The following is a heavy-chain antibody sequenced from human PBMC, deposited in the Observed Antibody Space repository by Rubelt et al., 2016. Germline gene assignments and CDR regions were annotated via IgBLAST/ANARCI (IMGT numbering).Heavy chain of an antibody. Sequence: KPGSSVKVSCKASGGTFSSYVINWVRQAPGQGLEWMGRIVPILHVTNYAQKFRGRVTITADKSTSTAYMELTSLRSEDTAVYYCARGIQLWLEGPLDVWGQGTTVTVSS. D-gene: IGHD5-18*01. CDR2: IVPILHVT. CDR1: GGTFSSYV. V-gene: IGHV1-69*04. CDR3: ARGIQLWLEGPLDV. J-gene: IGHJ6*02.